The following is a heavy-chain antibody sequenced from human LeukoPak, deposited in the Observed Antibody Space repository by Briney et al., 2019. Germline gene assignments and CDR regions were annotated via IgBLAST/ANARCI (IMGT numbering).Heavy chain of an antibody. Sequence: PGGSLSLSCAASGFPVSSNYMSWVRQAPGKGLEWVSVIYSGGSTYYADSVKGRFTISRDNSKNTLYLQMNSLRAEDTAVYYCAREAYYYGYNWFDPWGQGTLVTVSS. J-gene: IGHJ5*02. D-gene: IGHD3-10*01. CDR3: AREAYYYGYNWFDP. V-gene: IGHV3-53*01. CDR1: GFPVSSNY. CDR2: IYSGGST.